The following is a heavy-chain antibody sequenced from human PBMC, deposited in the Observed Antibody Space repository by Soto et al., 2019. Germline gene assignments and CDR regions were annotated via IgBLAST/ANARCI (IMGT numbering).Heavy chain of an antibody. CDR3: ARVLAVLYYYYGMDF. Sequence: PSETLSLTCTVSGGSISSSYWGWIRQPPGKGLEWIGSIYCSGSTYYNPSLKSRVTISVDTSKNQFSLKLSSVTAADTAVYYCARVLAVLYYYYGMDFWGQGTTVTVSS. CDR1: GGSISSSY. CDR2: IYCSGST. D-gene: IGHD2-15*01. J-gene: IGHJ6*02. V-gene: IGHV4-39*01.